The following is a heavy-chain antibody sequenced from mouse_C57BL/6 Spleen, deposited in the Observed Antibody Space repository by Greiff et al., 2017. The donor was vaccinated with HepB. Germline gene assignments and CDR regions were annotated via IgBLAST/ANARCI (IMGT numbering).Heavy chain of an antibody. J-gene: IGHJ4*01. D-gene: IGHD2-1*01. V-gene: IGHV1-20*01. CDR3: ARRGYYGNYAMDY. Sequence: EVQLQQSGPELVKPGDSVKISCKASGYSFTGYFMNWVMQSHGKSLEWIGRINPYNGDTFYNQKFKGKATLTVDKSSSTAQLELRSLTSEDSAVYYCARRGYYGNYAMDYWGQGTSVTVSS. CDR1: GYSFTGYF. CDR2: INPYNGDT.